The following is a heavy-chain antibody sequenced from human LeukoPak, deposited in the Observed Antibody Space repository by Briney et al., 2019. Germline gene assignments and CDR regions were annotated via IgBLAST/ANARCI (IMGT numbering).Heavy chain of an antibody. CDR2: ISSSGSTI. Sequence: GGSLRLSCAASGFTFSDYYMSWIRQAPGKGLEWVSYISSSGSTIYYADSVKGRFTISRDNAKNSLYLQVNSLRAEDTAVYYCARDIPGEIDYFDYWGQGTLVTVSS. V-gene: IGHV3-11*01. CDR1: GFTFSDYY. D-gene: IGHD2-2*02. CDR3: ARDIPGEIDYFDY. J-gene: IGHJ4*02.